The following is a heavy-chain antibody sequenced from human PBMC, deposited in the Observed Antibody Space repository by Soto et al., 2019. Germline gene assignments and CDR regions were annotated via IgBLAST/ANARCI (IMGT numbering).Heavy chain of an antibody. Sequence: TGGSLRLSCAASGFTFSSYSMNWVRQAPGKGLEWVSSISSSSSYIYYADSVKGRFTISRDNAKNSLYLQMNSLRAEDTAVYYCARQGEMATIIGGVYYGMDVWGQGTTVTSP. CDR3: ARQGEMATIIGGVYYGMDV. J-gene: IGHJ6*02. D-gene: IGHD3-16*01. CDR2: ISSSSSYI. CDR1: GFTFSSYS. V-gene: IGHV3-21*01.